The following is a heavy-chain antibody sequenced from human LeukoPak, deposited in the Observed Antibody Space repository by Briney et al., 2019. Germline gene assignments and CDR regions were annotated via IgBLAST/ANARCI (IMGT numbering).Heavy chain of an antibody. CDR1: PDSISSSSHY. J-gene: IGHJ3*02. CDR3: ARQPGLAAFDI. V-gene: IGHV4-39*01. CDR2: IYYSGRT. Sequence: SETLSLTCSVSPDSISSSSHYWGWIRQPPGRGLEWVGSIYYSGRTYYNPSLQSRVTISVDTSKNQFSLKLGSVTAADTAVFYCARQPGLAAFDIWGQGTLVTVSS.